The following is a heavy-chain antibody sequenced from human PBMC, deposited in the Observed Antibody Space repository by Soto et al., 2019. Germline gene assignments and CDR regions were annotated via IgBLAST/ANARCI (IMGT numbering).Heavy chain of an antibody. J-gene: IGHJ5*02. D-gene: IGHD3-3*01. Sequence: NPSETRSRTCGVSGGSVNGYYCNWIRQLPGKGLEWIGEINHTGGTHYNPSRKSRVTMSVDTSKNQFSLRLSSVTAADTAIYYCATRITVFGWLITPFDPWGQGTRVTVSS. V-gene: IGHV4-34*01. CDR3: ATRITVFGWLITPFDP. CDR2: INHTGGT. CDR1: GGSVNGYY.